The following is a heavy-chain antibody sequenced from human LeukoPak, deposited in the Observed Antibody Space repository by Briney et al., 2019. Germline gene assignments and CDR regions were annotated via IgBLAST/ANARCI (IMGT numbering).Heavy chain of an antibody. V-gene: IGHV4-4*09. J-gene: IGHJ5*02. CDR3: ARHGELYCSSTSCYNSNWFDP. CDR1: GGSISSYY. CDR2: IYTSGST. D-gene: IGHD2-2*02. Sequence: TSETLSLTCTVSGGSISSYYWSSIRQPPGKGLEWIGYIYTSGSTNYNPSLKSRVTISVDTSKNQFSLKLSSVTAADTAVYYCARHGELYCSSTSCYNSNWFDPWGQGTLVTVSS.